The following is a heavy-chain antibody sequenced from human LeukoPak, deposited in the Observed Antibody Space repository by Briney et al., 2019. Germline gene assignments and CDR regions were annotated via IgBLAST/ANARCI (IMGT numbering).Heavy chain of an antibody. J-gene: IGHJ6*03. Sequence: GASVKVSCKASGYTFTSYGISWVRQAPGQGLEWMGWISAYNGNTNYAQKLQGRVTMTTDTSTSTAYMELRSLRSDDTAVYYCARVYSSSWYDPYYYYYYMDVWGKGTTVTISS. CDR2: ISAYNGNT. V-gene: IGHV1-18*01. CDR1: GYTFTSYG. D-gene: IGHD6-13*01. CDR3: ARVYSSSWYDPYYYYYYMDV.